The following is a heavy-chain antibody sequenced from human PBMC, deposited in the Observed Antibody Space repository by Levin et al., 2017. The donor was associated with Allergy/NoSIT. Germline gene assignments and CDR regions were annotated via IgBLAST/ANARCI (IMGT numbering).Heavy chain of an antibody. CDR1: GGSVIDSY. CDR2: INHSGST. V-gene: IGHV4-34*01. Sequence: SQTLSLTCAVYGGSVIDSYWSWIRQPPGKGLEWIGEINHSGSTNYNPSLKSRVSISVDTSKNQFSLNLSSVTAADTAVYYCAREGGSPGNSYEFDFWGQGTLVTVSS. D-gene: IGHD5-18*01. CDR3: AREGGSPGNSYEFDF. J-gene: IGHJ4*02.